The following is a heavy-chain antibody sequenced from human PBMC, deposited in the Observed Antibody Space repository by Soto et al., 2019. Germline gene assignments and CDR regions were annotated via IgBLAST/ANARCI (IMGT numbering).Heavy chain of an antibody. Sequence: QVQLVESGGGVVQPGRSLRLSCAASGFTFSSYGMHWVRQAPGKGLEWVAVIWYDGSNKYYADSVKGRFTISRDKSKNPLYLQRSSLRAEDTAVYYCARDISFGGYCGYDSPDWLDYYYYYMDVWGKGTTVTVSS. D-gene: IGHD5-12*01. CDR2: IWYDGSNK. J-gene: IGHJ6*03. CDR3: ARDISFGGYCGYDSPDWLDYYYYYMDV. CDR1: GFTFSSYG. V-gene: IGHV3-33*01.